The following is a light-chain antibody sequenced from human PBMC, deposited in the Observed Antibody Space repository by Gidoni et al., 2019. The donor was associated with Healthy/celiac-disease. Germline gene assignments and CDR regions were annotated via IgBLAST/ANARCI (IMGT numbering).Light chain of an antibody. J-gene: IGKJ1*01. CDR2: GAS. CDR1: HSVSSSY. V-gene: IGKV3-20*01. CDR3: QQYGSSPWT. Sequence: IVLAQSPGTLSLSHRKRPTIYCRASHSVSSSYLAWYQQKPGEAPRLLIYGASSRATGIPDRFSGSGSGTDFTLTISRLESEDFAVYYCQQYGSSPWTFGQGTKVEIK.